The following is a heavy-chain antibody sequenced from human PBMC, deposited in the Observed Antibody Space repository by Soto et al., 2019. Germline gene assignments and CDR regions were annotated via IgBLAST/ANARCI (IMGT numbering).Heavy chain of an antibody. J-gene: IGHJ4*02. Sequence: ASVKVSCKASGGTFSSYAISWVRQAPGQGLEWMGGIIPIFGTANYAQKFQGRVTITADESTSTAYMELSSLRSEDTAVYYCARDPYSYGQPSDYWGQGTLVTVSS. CDR3: ARDPYSYGQPSDY. CDR2: IIPIFGTA. D-gene: IGHD5-18*01. V-gene: IGHV1-69*13. CDR1: GGTFSSYA.